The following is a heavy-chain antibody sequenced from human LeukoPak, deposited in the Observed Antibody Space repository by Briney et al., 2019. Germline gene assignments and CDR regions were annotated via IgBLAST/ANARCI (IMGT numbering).Heavy chain of an antibody. J-gene: IGHJ3*02. Sequence: ASVKVSCTASGYTFTSYAMHWVRQAPGQRLEWMGWINAGNGNTKYSQKFQGRVTITRDTSASTAYMELSSLRSEDTAVYYCARDPLGITIFGVDDAFDIWGQGTMVTVSS. CDR3: ARDPLGITIFGVDDAFDI. D-gene: IGHD3-3*01. V-gene: IGHV1-3*01. CDR2: INAGNGNT. CDR1: GYTFTSYA.